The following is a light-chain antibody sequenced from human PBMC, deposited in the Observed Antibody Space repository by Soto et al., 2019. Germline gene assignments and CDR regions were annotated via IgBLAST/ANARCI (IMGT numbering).Light chain of an antibody. V-gene: IGLV2-23*01. CDR3: CSYAGSSTPYV. Sequence: QSVLTQPASVSGSPGQSITISCTGTSSDVGSYNLVSWYQQHPGKAPKLMIYEGSKRPSGVSNRFSGSKSGNTASLTISGFQAEDEADYYCCSYAGSSTPYVFGTGTQVTVL. CDR2: EGS. J-gene: IGLJ1*01. CDR1: SSDVGSYNL.